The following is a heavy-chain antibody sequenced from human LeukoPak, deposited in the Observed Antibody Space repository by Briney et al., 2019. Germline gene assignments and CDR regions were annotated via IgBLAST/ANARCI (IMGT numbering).Heavy chain of an antibody. CDR1: GYTFTGYY. Sequence: ASVKVSCKASGYTFTGYYMHWVRQAPGQGLEWMGWINPNSGGTNYAQKFQGRVTMTRDTSISTAYMELSRLRSDDTAVYYCARTRLSTSSAHNWFDPWGQGTLVTVSS. V-gene: IGHV1-2*02. CDR2: INPNSGGT. CDR3: ARTRLSTSSAHNWFDP. D-gene: IGHD2-2*01. J-gene: IGHJ5*02.